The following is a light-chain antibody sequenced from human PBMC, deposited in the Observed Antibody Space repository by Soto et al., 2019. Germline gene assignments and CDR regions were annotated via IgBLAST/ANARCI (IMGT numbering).Light chain of an antibody. CDR1: SSDVGGYNY. CDR3: SSYTTSNTRQTV. CDR2: DVS. J-gene: IGLJ1*01. Sequence: QSVLTQPASVSGSPGQSITISCTGTSSDVGGYNYVSWYQHHPGKAPKLMIYDVSNRPSGVSNRFSGSKSGNTASLTISGLQPDDEADYFCSSYTTSNTRQTVFGTGTQLTVL. V-gene: IGLV2-14*03.